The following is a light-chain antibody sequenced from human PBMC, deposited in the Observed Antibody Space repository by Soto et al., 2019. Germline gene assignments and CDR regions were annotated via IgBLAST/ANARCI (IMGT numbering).Light chain of an antibody. CDR3: RPFASSNNFAV. V-gene: IGLV2-8*01. CDR1: SSDVGAYNF. CDR2: EVS. J-gene: IGLJ2*01. Sequence: QSALTQPPSASGSPGQSVAISCTGTSSDVGAYNFVSWYQQHPGKAPRLLIYEVSKRPSGVPDRFSGSKSGNTASLTVSGLQAEEWADYYWRPFASSNNFAVFGGGTKLTVL.